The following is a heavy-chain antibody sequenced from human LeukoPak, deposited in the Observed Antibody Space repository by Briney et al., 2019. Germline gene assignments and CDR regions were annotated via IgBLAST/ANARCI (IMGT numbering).Heavy chain of an antibody. CDR2: ISFDGGNK. CDR1: GFTFNNYA. CDR3: ARDGIVGSPLFKFDY. Sequence: RSLRLSCAASGFTFNNYAIHWVRQAPGKGLEWVAIISFDGGNKYYADSVKGRFTISRDNSKNTLYLQMNSLRAEDTAVYYCARDGIVGSPLFKFDYWGQGTLVTVSS. D-gene: IGHD1-26*01. J-gene: IGHJ4*02. V-gene: IGHV3-30-3*01.